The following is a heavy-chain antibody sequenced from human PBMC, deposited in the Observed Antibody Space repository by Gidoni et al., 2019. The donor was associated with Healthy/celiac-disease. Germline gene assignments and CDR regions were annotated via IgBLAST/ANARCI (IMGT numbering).Heavy chain of an antibody. CDR3: AKDTSGPPPNYYGSGTIDY. J-gene: IGHJ4*02. D-gene: IGHD3-10*01. CDR2: ISGSGGST. Sequence: GLEWVSAISGSGGSTYYADSVKGRFTISRDNSKNTLYLQMNSLRAEDTAVYYCAKDTSGPPPNYYGSGTIDYWGQGTLVTVSS. V-gene: IGHV3-23*01.